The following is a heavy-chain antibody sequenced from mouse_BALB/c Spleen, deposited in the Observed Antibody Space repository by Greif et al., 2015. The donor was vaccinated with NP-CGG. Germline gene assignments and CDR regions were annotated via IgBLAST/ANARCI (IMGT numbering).Heavy chain of an antibody. CDR3: ARGTTVALYWYFNV. V-gene: IGHV5-6-5*01. CDR1: GLTFSSYA. D-gene: IGHD1-1*01. CDR2: ISSGGST. Sequence: DVKLVESGGGLVKPGGSLKLSCAASGLTFSSYAMSWVRQTPEKRLEWVASISSGGSTYYPDGVKGRFTISRDNARNILYLQMSSLRSEDTAMYYCARGTTVALYWYFNVWGAGTTVTVSS. J-gene: IGHJ1*01.